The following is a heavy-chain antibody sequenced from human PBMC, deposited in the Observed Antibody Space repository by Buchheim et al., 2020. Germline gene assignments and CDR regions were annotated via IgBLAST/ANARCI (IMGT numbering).Heavy chain of an antibody. J-gene: IGHJ4*02. CDR3: ATEQWLSRGIDY. D-gene: IGHD6-19*01. CDR2: INHSGST. CDR1: GFSFSSYW. Sequence: VQLVESGGGLVQPGGSLRLSCAASGFSFSSYWMSWVRQAPGKGLEWIGEINHSGSTNYNPSLKSRVTISVDTSKNQFSLKLSSVTAADTAVYYCATEQWLSRGIDYWGQGTL. V-gene: IGHV4-4*02.